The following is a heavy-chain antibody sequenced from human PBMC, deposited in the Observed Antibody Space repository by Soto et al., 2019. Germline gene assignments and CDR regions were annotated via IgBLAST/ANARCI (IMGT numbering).Heavy chain of an antibody. Sequence: GGSLRLSCAASGFTFSSYSMNWVRQAPGKGLEWVSSISSSSYIYYADSVKGRFTISRDNAKNSLYLQMNSLRAEDTAVYYCARDRDSAAATGLIDYWGQGTLVTVSS. CDR1: GFTFSSYS. D-gene: IGHD2-15*01. J-gene: IGHJ4*02. CDR2: ISSSSYI. CDR3: ARDRDSAAATGLIDY. V-gene: IGHV3-21*01.